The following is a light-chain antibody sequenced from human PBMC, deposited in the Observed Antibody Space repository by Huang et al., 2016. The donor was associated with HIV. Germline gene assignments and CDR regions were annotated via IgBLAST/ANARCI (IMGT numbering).Light chain of an antibody. CDR3: QQYYSFPLT. CDR1: QDINPY. J-gene: IGKJ1*01. CDR2: ATS. Sequence: AIRITQSPSSLSASTGDKVSITCRARQDINPYLAWYQQKPGKPPSLLIYATSTLQSGVPSRFSGSGSGTDFTLTITHLQSEDFATYYCQQYYSFPLTFGQGSQVEV. V-gene: IGKV1-8*01.